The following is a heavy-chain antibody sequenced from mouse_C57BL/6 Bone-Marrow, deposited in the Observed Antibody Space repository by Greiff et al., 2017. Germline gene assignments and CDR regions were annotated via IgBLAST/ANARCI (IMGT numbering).Heavy chain of an antibody. CDR3: ARGPTVEKAY. CDR2: ISSGGSYT. J-gene: IGHJ3*01. Sequence: DVKLVESGGDLVKPGGSLKLSCAASGFTFSSYGMSWVSQTPDKRLEWVATISSGGSYTYYPDSVKGRFTISRDNAKNTLYLQMSSLKSEDTAMYYCARGPTVEKAYWGQGTLVTVSA. V-gene: IGHV5-6*02. CDR1: GFTFSSYG. D-gene: IGHD1-1*01.